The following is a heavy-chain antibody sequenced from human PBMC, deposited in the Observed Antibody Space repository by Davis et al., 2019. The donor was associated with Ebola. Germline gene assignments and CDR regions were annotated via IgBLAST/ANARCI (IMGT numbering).Heavy chain of an antibody. J-gene: IGHJ6*02. CDR2: INPSGGST. D-gene: IGHD1-26*01. CDR1: GYTFTSYY. CDR3: ARARAWYSGTSYGMDV. V-gene: IGHV1-46*01. Sequence: AASVNVSCQASGYTFTSYYMHWVRQAPGQGLEWMGIINPSGGSTSYTQKFQGRVAMTRDTSTSIVYMELSSLRSEDTAVYYCARARAWYSGTSYGMDVWGQGTTVTVSS.